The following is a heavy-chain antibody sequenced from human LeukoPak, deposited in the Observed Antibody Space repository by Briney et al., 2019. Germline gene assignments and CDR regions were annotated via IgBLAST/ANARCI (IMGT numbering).Heavy chain of an antibody. CDR1: GYTITGYY. Sequence: ASVKVACKASGYTITGYYMHWVRQAPGQGVEWMGWINPNSGGTNYAQKFQGRVTMTRDTSISTAYMELSRLRSDDTAVYYCARANSYGSGSLVNWGQGTLVTVSS. CDR2: INPNSGGT. CDR3: ARANSYGSGSLVN. J-gene: IGHJ4*02. D-gene: IGHD3-10*01. V-gene: IGHV1-2*02.